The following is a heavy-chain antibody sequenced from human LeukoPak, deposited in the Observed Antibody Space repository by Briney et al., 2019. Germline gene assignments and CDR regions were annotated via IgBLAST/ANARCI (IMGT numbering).Heavy chain of an antibody. CDR3: AEGDYDYVWGSFDY. D-gene: IGHD3-16*01. CDR1: GFTFDDYA. Sequence: GGSLRLSCAASGFTFDDYAMHWVRQAPGKGLEWVSLITGDGGSTYYADSVRGRFTISRDNSKNSLYLQMNSLGTEDTAFYYCAEGDYDYVWGSFDYWGQGTLVTVSS. J-gene: IGHJ4*02. V-gene: IGHV3-43*02. CDR2: ITGDGGST.